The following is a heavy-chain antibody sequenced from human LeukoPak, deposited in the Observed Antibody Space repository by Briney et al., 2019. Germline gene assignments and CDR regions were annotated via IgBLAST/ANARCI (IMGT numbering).Heavy chain of an antibody. D-gene: IGHD2-15*01. CDR2: ISTSSIYI. Sequence: GGSLRLSCAASGFTFSSYSMNWVRQAPGKGLEWVSSISTSSIYIYYADSVKGRFTISRDNARKSLFLHMNSLRAEDTAVYYCARGADGVSSNSRGWFDPWGQGTLVTVSS. CDR3: ARGADGVSSNSRGWFDP. J-gene: IGHJ5*02. V-gene: IGHV3-21*01. CDR1: GFTFSSYS.